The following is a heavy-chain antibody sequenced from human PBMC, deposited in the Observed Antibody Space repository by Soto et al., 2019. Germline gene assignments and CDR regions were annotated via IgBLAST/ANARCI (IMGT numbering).Heavy chain of an antibody. CDR2: IYYSGST. D-gene: IGHD3-3*01. Sequence: PSETLSLTCTVSGGSISSYYCSWIRQPPGKGLEWIGYIYYSGSTNYNPSLKSRVTISVDTSKNQFSLKLSSVTAADTAAYYCARVAHYDFWSGSRGYFDYWGQGTLVTVSS. V-gene: IGHV4-59*01. CDR1: GGSISSYY. J-gene: IGHJ4*02. CDR3: ARVAHYDFWSGSRGYFDY.